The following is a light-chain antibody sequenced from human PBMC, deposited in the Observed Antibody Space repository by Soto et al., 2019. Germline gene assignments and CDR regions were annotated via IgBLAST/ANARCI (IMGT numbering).Light chain of an antibody. Sequence: DIVMTQSPLSLPVTPGEPASISCRSGQSLLHSNGYNYLDWYLQKPGQSPQLLIYLGSNRASGVADRFSGSGSGTDFTLKISRVEAEDVGVYYCMQALQTPTFGQGTKVEIK. CDR1: QSLLHSNGYNY. CDR3: MQALQTPT. CDR2: LGS. V-gene: IGKV2-28*01. J-gene: IGKJ1*01.